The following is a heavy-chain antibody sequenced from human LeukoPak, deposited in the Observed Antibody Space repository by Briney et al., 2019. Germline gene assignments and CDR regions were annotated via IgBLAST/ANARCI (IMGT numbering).Heavy chain of an antibody. CDR3: AKGYYGSGSYGWFDP. J-gene: IGHJ5*02. Sequence: PGGSLRLSCAASGFTFSSYWMSWVRQAPGKGLEWVANIKQDGSEKYYVDSVKGRFTISRDNSKNTLYLHMNSLRAEDTAVYYCAKGYYGSGSYGWFDPWGQGTLVTVSS. CDR1: GFTFSSYW. V-gene: IGHV3-7*03. CDR2: IKQDGSEK. D-gene: IGHD3-10*01.